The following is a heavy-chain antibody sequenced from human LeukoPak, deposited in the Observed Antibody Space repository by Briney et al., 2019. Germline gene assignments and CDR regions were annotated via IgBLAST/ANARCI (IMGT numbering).Heavy chain of an antibody. CDR2: IYPGDSDT. D-gene: IGHD1-26*01. V-gene: IGHV5-51*01. J-gene: IGHJ4*02. CDR3: ARGHIVGGHYFDY. CDR1: GYSFTSYW. Sequence: SGESLKISCKGSGYSFTSYWIGWVRQMPGKGLEWMGIIYPGDSDTRYSPSFQGQVTISADKSISTAYVQWSSLKASDTAMYYCARGHIVGGHYFDYWGQGTLVTVSS.